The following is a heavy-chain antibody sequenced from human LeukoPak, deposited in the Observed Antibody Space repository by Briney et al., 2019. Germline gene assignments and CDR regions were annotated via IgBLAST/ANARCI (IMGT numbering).Heavy chain of an antibody. CDR3: ARVDSGNYDY. CDR2: IDGSDCAS. D-gene: IGHD1-26*01. V-gene: IGHV3-23*01. CDR1: GFKYSSYV. J-gene: IGHJ4*02. Sequence: PGRTLRLSCAATGFKYSSYVMNWVRQAAGQVLEYISSIDGSDCASYYAGSVKGRFAISRDNSKNTLFLQMNRLRVEDTAVYYCARVDSGNYDYWGQGTLLTVSS.